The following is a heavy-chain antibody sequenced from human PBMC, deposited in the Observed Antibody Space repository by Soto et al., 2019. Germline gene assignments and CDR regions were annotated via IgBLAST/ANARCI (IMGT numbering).Heavy chain of an antibody. CDR2: ITPSGGTT. CDR1: GYSFNFYY. D-gene: IGHD2-21*01. J-gene: IGHJ5*01. Sequence: GASVKVSCKASGYSFNFYYMHWVRQAPGQGLEWMGMITPSGGTTNYAQKFQGRVTMTSDTSTYTVFMELSSLTSEDTAMYYCARWSYGSDCYWFDSWGQGTAVTVSS. V-gene: IGHV1-46*02. CDR3: ARWSYGSDCYWFDS.